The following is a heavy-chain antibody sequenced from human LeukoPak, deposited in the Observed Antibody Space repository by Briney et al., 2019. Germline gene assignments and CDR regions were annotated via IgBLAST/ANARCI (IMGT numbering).Heavy chain of an antibody. J-gene: IGHJ4*02. CDR1: GGSISGYF. D-gene: IGHD6-13*01. V-gene: IGHV4-59*01. Sequence: SETLSLTCTVSGGSISGYFWSWIRRPPGKGLEWIGYIYYSGSTNYNPSLKSRVTISVDTSKNQFSLKLSSVTAADTAVYYCARAHSSSWYIHDYWGQGTLVTVSS. CDR3: ARAHSSSWYIHDY. CDR2: IYYSGST.